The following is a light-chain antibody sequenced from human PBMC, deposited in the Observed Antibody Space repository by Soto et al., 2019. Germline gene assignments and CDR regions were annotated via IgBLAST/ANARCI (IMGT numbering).Light chain of an antibody. CDR1: QSVSSSY. V-gene: IGKV3-20*01. CDR2: GAS. J-gene: IGKJ1*01. Sequence: EIVLTQSPGTRSLSPGERATLSCRASQSVSSSYLAWYQQKPGQAPRLLIYGASSRATGIPDRFSGSGSGTDFTLTISRPEPEDFAVYYCQQYGSSPPWTFGQGTKVDIK. CDR3: QQYGSSPPWT.